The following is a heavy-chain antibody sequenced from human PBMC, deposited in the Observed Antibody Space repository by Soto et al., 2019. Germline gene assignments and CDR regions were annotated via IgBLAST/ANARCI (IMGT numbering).Heavy chain of an antibody. J-gene: IGHJ6*02. D-gene: IGHD3-22*01. CDR2: INPSGGST. CDR1: GYTFTSYY. CDR3: AKALQGYDSSGYSYGMDV. V-gene: IGHV1-46*01. Sequence: RSSVKVSCKASGYTFTSYYMHWVRQARGQGLEWMGIINPSGGSTSYAQKFQGRVTMTRDTSTSTVYMELSSMRSEDTAVYYCAKALQGYDSSGYSYGMDVWDQGPTVTVSS.